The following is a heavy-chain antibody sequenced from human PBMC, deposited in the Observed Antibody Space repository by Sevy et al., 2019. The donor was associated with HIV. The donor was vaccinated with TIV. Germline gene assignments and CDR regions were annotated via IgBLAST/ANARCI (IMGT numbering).Heavy chain of an antibody. CDR3: AGYDYSAYSFDY. CDR1: GFSFSTYW. V-gene: IGHV3-7*01. D-gene: IGHD3-16*01. J-gene: IGHJ4*02. CDR2: IKEDGSEK. Sequence: GGSLRLSCAASGFSFSTYWMSWVRQAPGKGLEWVANIKEDGSEKYYVDSVKGRFTISRDNAKNSLYLQMDSLRAEDTAVFYCAGYDYSAYSFDYWGQGTLVTVSS.